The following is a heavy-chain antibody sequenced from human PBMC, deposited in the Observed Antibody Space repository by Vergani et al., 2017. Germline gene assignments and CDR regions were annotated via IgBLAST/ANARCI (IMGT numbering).Heavy chain of an antibody. J-gene: IGHJ4*02. CDR2: ISWNSGSI. V-gene: IGHV3-9*01. D-gene: IGHD3-9*01. CDR1: GFTFDDYA. CDR3: AKDSSKGYYDILTGYYDY. Sequence: EVQLVESGGGLVQPGRSLRLSCAASGFTFDDYAMHWVRQAPGKDLEWVSGISWNSGSIGYADSVKGRFTISRDNAKNSLYLQMNSLRAEDTALYYCAKDSSKGYYDILTGYYDYWGQGTLVTVSS.